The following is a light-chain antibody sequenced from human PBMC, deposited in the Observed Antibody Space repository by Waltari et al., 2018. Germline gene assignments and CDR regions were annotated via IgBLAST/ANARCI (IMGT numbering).Light chain of an antibody. J-gene: IGKJ2*01. Sequence: DILMTQSPLSLPVTPGEPASISCRSSQSLLHSNGYNYLDWYLQNPGQSPQVLIYLGSNRASGVPDRFSGSVSGTDFTLNISRVEAEDVGVYYCMQILQPARTFGQGTRLEIK. CDR3: MQILQPART. CDR1: QSLLHSNGYNY. CDR2: LGS. V-gene: IGKV2-28*01.